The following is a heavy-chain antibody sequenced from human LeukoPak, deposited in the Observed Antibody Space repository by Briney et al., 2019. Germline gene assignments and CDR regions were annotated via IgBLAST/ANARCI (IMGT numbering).Heavy chain of an antibody. D-gene: IGHD5-18*01. CDR1: GGTFSSYA. Sequence: SVKVSCKASGGTFSSYAISWVRPAPGQGLEWMGGIIPIFGTANYAQKFQGRVTITADESTSTAYMELSSLRSEDTAVYYCARDRGYSYGWIDFDYWGQGTLVTVSS. CDR2: IIPIFGTA. CDR3: ARDRGYSYGWIDFDY. V-gene: IGHV1-69*01. J-gene: IGHJ4*02.